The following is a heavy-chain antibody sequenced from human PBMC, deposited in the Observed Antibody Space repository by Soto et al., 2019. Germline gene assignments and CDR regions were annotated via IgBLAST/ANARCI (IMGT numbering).Heavy chain of an antibody. CDR3: AKDTPQEWLLVFHY. V-gene: IGHV3-23*01. J-gene: IGHJ4*02. Sequence: EVQLLQSGGGLVQPGGSLRLSCAASGFTFSNYAMNWVRQAPGKGLEWVSSISGSGDSTYYANSVKGRFTISRDNSKNTLYLQMNSLRAEDTAVYYCAKDTPQEWLLVFHYWGQGTLVTVSS. D-gene: IGHD3-3*01. CDR2: ISGSGDST. CDR1: GFTFSNYA.